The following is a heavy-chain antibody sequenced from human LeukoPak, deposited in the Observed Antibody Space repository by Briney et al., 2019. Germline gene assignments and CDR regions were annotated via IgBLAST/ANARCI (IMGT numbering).Heavy chain of an antibody. J-gene: IGHJ6*03. V-gene: IGHV3-21*01. CDR3: TDRGITTIGDV. D-gene: IGHD3-10*02. Sequence: PGESLRLSCAASGFTFSSYSMNWVRQAPGKVLEWVSSISSSSSYINYADSVKGRFTISRDTAKNSVRLQMNSLRAEGPAVYDCTDRGITTIGDVWRKGNTVTIT. CDR2: ISSSSSYI. CDR1: GFTFSSYS.